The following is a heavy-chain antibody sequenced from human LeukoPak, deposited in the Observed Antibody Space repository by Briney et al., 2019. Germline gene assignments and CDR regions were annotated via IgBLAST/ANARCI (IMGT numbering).Heavy chain of an antibody. CDR1: GDSVSSNSAA. CDR2: TYYRSKWYN. V-gene: IGHV6-1*01. CDR3: ARDPHCRYRSFDGMGGFDY. D-gene: IGHD6-6*01. J-gene: IGHJ4*02. Sequence: SQTLSLTCAISGDSVSSNSAAWNWIRQSPSRGLEWLGRTYYRSKWYNDYAVSVKSRITVNPDTSKNQFSLQLNSVTPEDTAVYYCARDPHCRYRSFDGMGGFDYWGQGTLVTVSS.